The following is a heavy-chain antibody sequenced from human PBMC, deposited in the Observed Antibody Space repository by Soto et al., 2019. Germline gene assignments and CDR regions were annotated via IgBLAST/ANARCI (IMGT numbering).Heavy chain of an antibody. CDR2: ISYDGSNK. CDR3: ARDKIPGYCSGGSCYYPTSMDV. D-gene: IGHD2-15*01. V-gene: IGHV3-30-3*01. Sequence: VGSLRLSCAAHGFTFSSYALHWVRQAPRQGLEWVAVISYDGSNKYYEESVKGRLTIYRDNSTNTLYLKMKSLRAEDTDVYYCARDKIPGYCSGGSCYYPTSMDVWGQGT. CDR1: GFTFSSYA. J-gene: IGHJ6*02.